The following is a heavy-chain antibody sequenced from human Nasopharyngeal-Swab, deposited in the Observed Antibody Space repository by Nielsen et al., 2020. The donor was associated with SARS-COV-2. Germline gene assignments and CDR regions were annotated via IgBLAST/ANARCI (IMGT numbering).Heavy chain of an antibody. CDR3: ARSAVAAAGWGLFDP. J-gene: IGHJ5*02. V-gene: IGHV1-46*01. CDR1: GYTFTNYN. Sequence: ASVKVSCKASGYTFTNYNLHWVRQAPGQGLEWMGVINPSGGSANYAQKFQGRVTTTRDTSTNIVYMELSSLESEDTAVYYCARSAVAAAGWGLFDPWGQGTLVTVSS. CDR2: INPSGGSA. D-gene: IGHD6-13*01.